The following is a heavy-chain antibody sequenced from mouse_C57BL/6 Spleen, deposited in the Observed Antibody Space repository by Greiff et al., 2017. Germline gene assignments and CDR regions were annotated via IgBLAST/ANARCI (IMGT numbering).Heavy chain of an antibody. CDR3: ARGGGPLTGYFDY. V-gene: IGHV1-85*01. Sequence: QVQLQQSGPELVKPGASVKLSCKASGYTFTSYDIHWVKQRPGQGLEWIGWIYPRDGSTKYNEKFKGKAPVTVDTSSSTAYMELHSLTSEDSAVYFCARGGGPLTGYFDYWGQGTTLTVSS. J-gene: IGHJ2*01. CDR2: IYPRDGST. D-gene: IGHD1-1*02. CDR1: GYTFTSYD.